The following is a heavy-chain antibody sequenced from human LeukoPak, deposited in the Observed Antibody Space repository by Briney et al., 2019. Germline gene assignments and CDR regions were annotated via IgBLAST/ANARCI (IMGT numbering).Heavy chain of an antibody. V-gene: IGHV4-59*01. CDR3: ARDLNKLGLDC. J-gene: IGHJ4*02. Sequence: SETLSLTCTVSGGSISSYYWSWIRQPPGKGLEWIGYIYYSGSTNYNPSLKSRVTIPVDTSKNRFSLKLSSVTAADTAVYYCARDLNKLGLDCWGQGTLVTVSS. CDR1: GGSISSYY. CDR2: IYYSGST. D-gene: IGHD7-27*01.